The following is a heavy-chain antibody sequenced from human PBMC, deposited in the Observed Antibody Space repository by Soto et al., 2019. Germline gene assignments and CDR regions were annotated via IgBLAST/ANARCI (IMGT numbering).Heavy chain of an antibody. CDR1: GGSFSGYY. CDR2: INHSGST. V-gene: IGHV4-34*01. CDR3: ASATPYYYYMDV. J-gene: IGHJ6*03. Sequence: SETLSLTCAVYGGSFSGYYWSWVRQPPGKGLEWIGEINHSGSTNYNPSLKSRVNISVDTSKNQFSLKLSSVTAADTAVYYCASATPYYYYMDVWGKGTTVTVSS.